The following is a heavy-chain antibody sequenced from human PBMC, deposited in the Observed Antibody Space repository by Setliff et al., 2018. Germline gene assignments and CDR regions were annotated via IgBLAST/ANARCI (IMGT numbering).Heavy chain of an antibody. J-gene: IGHJ4*02. CDR3: ARTQVVPAATYSIDY. D-gene: IGHD2-2*01. CDR1: GFTSSDYG. CDR2: ISTSSTII. V-gene: IGHV3-48*01. Sequence: GGSLRLSCAASGFTSSDYGMTWVRRAPGKGLEWISYISTSSTIIYYADSVKGRFTISRDNAKNLLYLQMNSLRAEDTAVYYCARTQVVPAATYSIDYWGQGTLVTVSS.